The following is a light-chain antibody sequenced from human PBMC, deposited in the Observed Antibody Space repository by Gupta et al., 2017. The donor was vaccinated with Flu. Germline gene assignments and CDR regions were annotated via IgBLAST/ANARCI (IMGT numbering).Light chain of an antibody. Sequence: STIGINYVSCYQKVPGTDPKLLIFEDNNRPSAIPARFSCSTSSTSTTLRITALRTGDEAAYYCGAWDSNLYSWVFGGGTKLTVL. CDR2: EDN. J-gene: IGLJ3*02. CDR1: STIGINY. V-gene: IGLV1-51*02. CDR3: GAWDSNLYSWV.